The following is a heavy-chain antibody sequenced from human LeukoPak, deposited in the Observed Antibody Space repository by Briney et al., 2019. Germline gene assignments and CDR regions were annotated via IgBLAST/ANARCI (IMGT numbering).Heavy chain of an antibody. Sequence: PSETLSLTCSVSGDSISGYYWNWIRQAAGKGLEWIGRIYSSENMNYNPSLKSRVTMSVDTSKNQFSLKLSSVTAADTAVYYCARSTWAGAPVDPWGQGTLVTVSS. V-gene: IGHV4-4*07. D-gene: IGHD6-19*01. CDR3: ARSTWAGAPVDP. CDR2: IYSSENM. CDR1: GDSISGYY. J-gene: IGHJ5*02.